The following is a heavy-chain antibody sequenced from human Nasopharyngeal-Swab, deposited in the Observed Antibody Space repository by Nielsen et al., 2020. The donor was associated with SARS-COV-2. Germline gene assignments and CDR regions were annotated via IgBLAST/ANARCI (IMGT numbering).Heavy chain of an antibody. V-gene: IGHV5-51*01. J-gene: IGHJ5*02. Sequence: KVSCKGSGYSFTSYWIGWVRQMPGKGLEWMGIIYPGDSDTRYSPSFQGQVTISADKSIGTAYLQWSSLKASDTAMYYCARRFEPSPGGYWFDPWGQGTLVTVSS. D-gene: IGHD1-14*01. CDR3: ARRFEPSPGGYWFDP. CDR1: GYSFTSYW. CDR2: IYPGDSDT.